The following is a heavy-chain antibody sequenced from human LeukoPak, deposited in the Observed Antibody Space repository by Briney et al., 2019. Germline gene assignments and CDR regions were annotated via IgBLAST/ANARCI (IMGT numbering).Heavy chain of an antibody. CDR1: GFTFNRYW. D-gene: IGHD2-2*02. V-gene: IGHV3-74*01. Sequence: PGRSLRLSCAASGFTFNRYWMHWVRQGPGKGLVWVSRVNSDWSSTTYADSVRGRFTIYRDNAGNRLYVQMNSLRAEHRDVYYCARGRGTIYMFDYWGQGTLVTVSS. CDR3: ARGRGTIYMFDY. CDR2: VNSDWSST. J-gene: IGHJ4*02.